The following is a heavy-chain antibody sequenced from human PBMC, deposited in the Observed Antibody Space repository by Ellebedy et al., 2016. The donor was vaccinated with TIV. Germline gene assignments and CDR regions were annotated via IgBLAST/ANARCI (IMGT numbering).Heavy chain of an antibody. J-gene: IGHJ5*02. CDR1: GDSVSSNSAA. CDR3: ARDRGQWRRDWFDP. CDR2: TYYKSNWFN. Sequence: MPSETLSLTCATSGDSVSSNSAAWNWLRQSPSRGLEWPGRTYYKSNWFNDYAVSVKGRISINPDTPKNQFSLQLNSVTPEDTAVYYCARDRGQWRRDWFDPWGQGTLVIVSS. D-gene: IGHD6-19*01. V-gene: IGHV6-1*01.